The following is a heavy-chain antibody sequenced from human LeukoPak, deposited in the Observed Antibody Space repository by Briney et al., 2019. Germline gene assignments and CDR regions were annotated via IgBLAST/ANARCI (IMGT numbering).Heavy chain of an antibody. V-gene: IGHV1-24*01. CDR2: FDPEDGET. CDR3: ATYRPRDWSGYYTFDY. D-gene: IGHD3-3*01. CDR1: GGTFSSYA. Sequence: GASVKVSCKASGGTFSSYAISWVRQAPGQGLEWMGGFDPEDGETIYAQKFQGRVTMTEDTSTDTAYMELSSLRSEDTAVYYCATYRPRDWSGYYTFDYWGQGTLVTVSS. J-gene: IGHJ4*02.